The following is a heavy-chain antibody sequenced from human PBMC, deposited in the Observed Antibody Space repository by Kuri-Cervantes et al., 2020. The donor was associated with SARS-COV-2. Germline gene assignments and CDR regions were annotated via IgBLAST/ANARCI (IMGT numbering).Heavy chain of an antibody. CDR3: ARADTGRDNFWSGYADY. J-gene: IGHJ4*02. V-gene: IGHV3-33*08. CDR2: IWYGGSNK. CDR1: GFTFSGYG. Sequence: GESLKISCAASGFTFSGYGMHWVRQAPGKGLEWVAVIWYGGSNKYYADSVKGRFTISRDNSKNTLYLQMNSLRAEDTAVYYCARADTGRDNFWSGYADYWGQGTLVTVSS. D-gene: IGHD3-3*01.